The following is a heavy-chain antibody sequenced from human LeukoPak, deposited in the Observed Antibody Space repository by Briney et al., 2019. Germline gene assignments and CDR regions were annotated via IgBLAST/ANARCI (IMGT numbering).Heavy chain of an antibody. CDR2: IYHSGST. CDR1: GYSISSGYY. J-gene: IGHJ1*01. V-gene: IGHV4-38-2*02. CDR3: ARAGIYDSSGYYYAEYFQH. D-gene: IGHD3-22*01. Sequence: SETLSLTCTVSGYSISSGYYWGWIRQPPGKGLEWIGSIYHSGSTYYNPSLKSRVAISVDTSKNQFSLKLSSVTAADTAVYYCARAGIYDSSGYYYAEYFQHWGQGTLVTVSS.